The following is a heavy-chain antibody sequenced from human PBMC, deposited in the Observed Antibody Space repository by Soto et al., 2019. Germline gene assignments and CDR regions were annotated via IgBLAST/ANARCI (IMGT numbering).Heavy chain of an antibody. J-gene: IGHJ4*02. Sequence: SETLSLTCTVSNFSSTSPGYYLSWIRQVPGKGPEWMAYIYYSGATFYNPSLQSRITLSLDTPKKRFTLKMTSVTEADTAIYYCARDRPHYFGSGSFHFFDLWGPGIQVTVSS. CDR2: IYYSGAT. V-gene: IGHV4-31*03. CDR3: ARDRPHYFGSGSFHFFDL. CDR1: NFSSTSPGYY. D-gene: IGHD3-10*01.